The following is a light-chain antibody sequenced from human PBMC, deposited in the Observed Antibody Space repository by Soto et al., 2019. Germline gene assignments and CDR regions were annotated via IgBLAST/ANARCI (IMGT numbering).Light chain of an antibody. Sequence: EIVLTQSAATLSWSPGERVTLSCRASQSVTTRLAWYQHKPGQAPTLLMSGASNRASGVPVRFSGSGYGTDFNLTITRLETEDFALYYCQQYGGSPITFGLGTRLEIK. CDR2: GAS. CDR3: QQYGGSPIT. CDR1: QSVTTR. J-gene: IGKJ5*01. V-gene: IGKV3-20*01.